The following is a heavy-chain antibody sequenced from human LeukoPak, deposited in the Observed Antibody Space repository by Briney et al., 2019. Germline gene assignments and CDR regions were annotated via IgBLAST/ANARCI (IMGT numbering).Heavy chain of an antibody. CDR1: GGSISSGDYY. V-gene: IGHV4-61*08. Sequence: SETLSLTCTVSGGSISSGDYYWSWIRQPPGKGLEWIGYIYYSGSTNYNPSLKSRVTISVNTSKNQFSLKLSSVTAADTAVYSCARHVCSSTSCYWYFDYWGQGTLVTVSS. D-gene: IGHD2-2*01. CDR3: ARHVCSSTSCYWYFDY. CDR2: IYYSGST. J-gene: IGHJ4*02.